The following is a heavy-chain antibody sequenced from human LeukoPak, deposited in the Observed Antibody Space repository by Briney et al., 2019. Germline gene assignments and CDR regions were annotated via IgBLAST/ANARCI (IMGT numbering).Heavy chain of an antibody. J-gene: IGHJ4*02. CDR3: ARVYSGYDLPGSLANYYFDY. CDR1: GGSISSYY. Sequence: SETLSLTCTVSGGSISSYYWSWIRQPAGKGLEWIGRFYSGGSTDYNPSLKRRVTMSVDTSKNQFSLKLSSVTAADTAVYYWARVYSGYDLPGSLANYYFDYWGQGTLVTVSS. V-gene: IGHV4-4*07. CDR2: FYSGGST. D-gene: IGHD5-12*01.